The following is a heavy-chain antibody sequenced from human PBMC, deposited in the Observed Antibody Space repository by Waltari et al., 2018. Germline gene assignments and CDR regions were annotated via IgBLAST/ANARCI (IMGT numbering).Heavy chain of an antibody. Sequence: QVQLQESGPGLAKPSQTLSLTCSVSGGSMNSCPYHWSWIRQPAGRGLEWIGRIYPDGRTGHNPSLKSRITMSLDTSKSQFSLELISVTAADTAIYYCARYYPSGKDYIEVWGKGTTVSVSS. J-gene: IGHJ6*03. CDR3: ARYYPSGKDYIEV. D-gene: IGHD3-10*01. CDR2: IYPDGRT. CDR1: GGSMNSCPYH. V-gene: IGHV4-61*02.